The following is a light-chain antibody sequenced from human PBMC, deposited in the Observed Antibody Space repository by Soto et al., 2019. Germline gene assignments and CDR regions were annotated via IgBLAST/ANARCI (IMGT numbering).Light chain of an antibody. CDR2: KAS. V-gene: IGKV1-5*03. Sequence: QITLSWFTLSGYVRDRITITCRASQTISSWLACYQKKPGKAPKLLIYKASTLKSGVPSRFSGSGSGTEFTLTSSILQADDSATYYCQDYNGRFTFGQGTRVDIK. CDR3: QDYNGRFT. CDR1: QTISSW. J-gene: IGKJ5*01.